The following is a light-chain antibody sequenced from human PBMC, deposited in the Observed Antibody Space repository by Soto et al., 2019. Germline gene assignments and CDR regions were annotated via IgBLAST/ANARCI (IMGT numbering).Light chain of an antibody. CDR1: QGISNS. J-gene: IGKJ1*01. CDR2: AAS. Sequence: DIQMTQSPSSLSASIGDRVIITCRASQGISNSLAWYQQKPGKVPKLLIYAASTLQSGVPSRFSGSGSGTDFTLTISSLQPEDVATYYCQRYNSAPKTFGQGTKVEIK. V-gene: IGKV1-27*01. CDR3: QRYNSAPKT.